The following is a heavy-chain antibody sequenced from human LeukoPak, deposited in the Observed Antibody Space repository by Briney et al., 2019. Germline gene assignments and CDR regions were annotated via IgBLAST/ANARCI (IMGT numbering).Heavy chain of an antibody. Sequence: PGGSLRLSCAASGFTFSSYGMHWVRQAPGKGLEWVAFIRYDGSNKYYADSVKGRFTISRDNSKNTLYLQMNSLRAEDTAVYYCARDRIIRDSSSWYEVYYYGMDVWGQGTTVTVSS. CDR2: IRYDGSNK. CDR3: ARDRIIRDSSSWYEVYYYGMDV. D-gene: IGHD6-13*01. V-gene: IGHV3-30*02. CDR1: GFTFSSYG. J-gene: IGHJ6*02.